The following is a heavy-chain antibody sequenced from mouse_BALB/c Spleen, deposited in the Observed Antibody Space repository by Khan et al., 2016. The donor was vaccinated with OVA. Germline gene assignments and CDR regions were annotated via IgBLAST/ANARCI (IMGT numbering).Heavy chain of an antibody. J-gene: IGHJ1*01. Sequence: VQLKQSGAELVKPGASVTLSCTASGFNINDTYMHWVKQRPEQGLEWIGRIAPANGNTKYDPKFHGKATIKADTSSNPAYLQLSSLTSEDTAVSYCAHPAYDPRNFDVWGEGTTVTVSS. D-gene: IGHD2-3*01. CDR3: AHPAYDPRNFDV. V-gene: IGHV14-3*02. CDR2: IAPANGNT. CDR1: GFNINDTY.